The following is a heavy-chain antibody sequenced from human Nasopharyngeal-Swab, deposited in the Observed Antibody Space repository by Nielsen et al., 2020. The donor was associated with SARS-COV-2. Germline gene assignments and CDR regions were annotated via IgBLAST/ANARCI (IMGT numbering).Heavy chain of an antibody. CDR1: GYSFTSYW. Sequence: GESLKISCQGSGYSFTSYWIAWVRQMPGKGLEWMGIIYPGDSDTRYSPSFQGRVTISADKSINTAYLQWSSLKASDTAMYYCAWKSSGWYGSYDYWGQGTLVTVSS. CDR3: AWKSSGWYGSYDY. J-gene: IGHJ4*02. CDR2: IYPGDSDT. V-gene: IGHV5-51*01. D-gene: IGHD6-19*01.